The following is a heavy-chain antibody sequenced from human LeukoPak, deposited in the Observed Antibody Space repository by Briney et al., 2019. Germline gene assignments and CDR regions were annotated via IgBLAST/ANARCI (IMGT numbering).Heavy chain of an antibody. J-gene: IGHJ4*02. Sequence: PGGSLRLSCAASGFTFSSYGMHWVCQAPGKGLEWVAVISYDGSNKYYADSVKGRFTISRDNSKNTLYLQMNSLRAEDTAVYYCALIAVAGTAFDYWGQGTLVTVSS. CDR1: GFTFSSYG. D-gene: IGHD6-19*01. V-gene: IGHV3-30*03. CDR2: ISYDGSNK. CDR3: ALIAVAGTAFDY.